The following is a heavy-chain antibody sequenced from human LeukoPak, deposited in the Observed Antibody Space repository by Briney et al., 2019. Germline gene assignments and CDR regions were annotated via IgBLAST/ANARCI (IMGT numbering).Heavy chain of an antibody. CDR2: INHSGSA. V-gene: IGHV4-34*01. J-gene: IGHJ5*02. CDR1: GGSFSGYY. CDR3: ARVHDFWSGPNWFDP. Sequence: SETLSLTCAVYGGSFSGYYWSWIRQPPGKGLEWIGEINHSGSANYNPSLKSRVTISVDTSKNQSSLKLSSVTAADTAVYYCARVHDFWSGPNWFDPWGQGTLVTVSS. D-gene: IGHD3-3*01.